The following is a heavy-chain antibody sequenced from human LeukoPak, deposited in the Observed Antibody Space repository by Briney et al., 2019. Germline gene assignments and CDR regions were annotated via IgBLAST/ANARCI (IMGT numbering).Heavy chain of an antibody. CDR3: ARGRPESNVVVVAATEFDP. D-gene: IGHD2-15*01. Sequence: ASVKVSCKASGYTFTDYYIHWVRQAPGQGLEWMGWLNPNSGGTNYAQKFQGRVTMTRDTSISTTYMEVSRLTSDDTAVYYCARGRPESNVVVVAATEFDPWGQGTLVTVSS. CDR1: GYTFTDYY. J-gene: IGHJ5*02. CDR2: LNPNSGGT. V-gene: IGHV1-2*02.